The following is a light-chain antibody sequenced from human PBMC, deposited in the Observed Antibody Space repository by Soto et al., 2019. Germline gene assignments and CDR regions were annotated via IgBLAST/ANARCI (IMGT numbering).Light chain of an antibody. CDR1: QSVVINF. CDR3: QQRSNWT. CDR2: DAS. J-gene: IGKJ1*01. Sequence: EIVLTQSPGTLSLSPGERATLSCRASQSVVINFLAWYQQKPGQAPRLLIYDASNRATGIPARFSGSGSGTDFTLTISSLEPEDFAVYYCQQRSNWTFGQGTKVDIK. V-gene: IGKV3-11*01.